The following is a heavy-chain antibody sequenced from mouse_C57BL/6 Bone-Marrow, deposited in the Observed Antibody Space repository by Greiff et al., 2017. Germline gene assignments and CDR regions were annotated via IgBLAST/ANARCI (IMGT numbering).Heavy chain of an antibody. CDR3: VGPAYYSNPFAY. CDR2: IDPSDSYT. V-gene: IGHV1-50*01. CDR1: GYTFTSYW. D-gene: IGHD2-5*01. J-gene: IGHJ3*01. Sequence: QVQLQQSGAELVKPGASVKLSCKASGYTFTSYWMQWVKQRPGQGLEWIGEIDPSDSYTNYNQKFKGKATLTVDTSSSTAYMQLSSLTSEDSAVYYCVGPAYYSNPFAYWGQGTLVTVSA.